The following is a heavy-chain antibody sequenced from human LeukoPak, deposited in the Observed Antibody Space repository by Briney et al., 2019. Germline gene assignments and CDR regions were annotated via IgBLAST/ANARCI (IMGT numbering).Heavy chain of an antibody. CDR2: IYYSENT. CDR3: ARLAELPAGGYYYYYMDV. J-gene: IGHJ6*03. CDR1: GRSLNFHY. V-gene: IGHV4-59*11. Sequence: SETLSLTCTVSGRSLNFHYWSWIRQPPGRGLEWIGDIYYSENTKYNPSLKCRVSISVDKSNNQFSLKLSSVTAADTAVYYCARLAELPAGGYYYYYMDVWGKGTTVTVSS. D-gene: IGHD4-23*01.